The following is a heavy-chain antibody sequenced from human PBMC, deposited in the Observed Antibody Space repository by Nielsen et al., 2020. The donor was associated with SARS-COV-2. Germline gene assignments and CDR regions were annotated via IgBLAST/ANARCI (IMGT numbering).Heavy chain of an antibody. Sequence: SETLSLTCAVYGGSFSSYYWSWIRQHPGKGLEWIGYIYYSGSTYYNPSLKSRVTISVDTSKNQFSLKLSSVTAADTAVYYCARSSVNYYDSSGHRWFDPWGQGTLVTVSS. V-gene: IGHV4-59*06. D-gene: IGHD3-22*01. CDR1: GGSFSSYY. CDR2: IYYSGST. J-gene: IGHJ5*02. CDR3: ARSSVNYYDSSGHRWFDP.